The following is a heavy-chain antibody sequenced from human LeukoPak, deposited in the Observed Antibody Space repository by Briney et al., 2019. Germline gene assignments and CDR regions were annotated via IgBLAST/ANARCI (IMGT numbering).Heavy chain of an antibody. CDR2: INPNSGGT. CDR3: ASHLDYVWGSYAY. Sequence: ASVKVSCKASGYTFTGYYMHWVRQAPGQGLEWMGWINPNSGGTNYAQKFQGRVTMTRDTSISTAYMELSRLRSDDTAVYYCASHLDYVWGSYAYWGQGTLVTVSS. CDR1: GYTFTGYY. D-gene: IGHD3-16*01. J-gene: IGHJ4*02. V-gene: IGHV1-2*02.